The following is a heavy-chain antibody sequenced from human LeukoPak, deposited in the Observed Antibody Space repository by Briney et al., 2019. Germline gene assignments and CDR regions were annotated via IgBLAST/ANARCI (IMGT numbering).Heavy chain of an antibody. CDR2: ISSSSSYI. D-gene: IGHD6-19*01. V-gene: IGHV3-21*01. CDR3: ARDFAYSSGWAFDY. CDR1: GFTFSSYS. J-gene: IGHJ4*02. Sequence: GGSLRLSCAASGFTFSSYSMKWVRQAPGKGLEWVTSISSSSSYIYYADSVKGRFTISRDNAKNSLYLQMNSLRAEDTAVYYCARDFAYSSGWAFDYWGQGTLVTVSS.